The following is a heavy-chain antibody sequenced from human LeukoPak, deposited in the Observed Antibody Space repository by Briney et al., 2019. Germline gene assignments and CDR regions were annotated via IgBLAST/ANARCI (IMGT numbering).Heavy chain of an antibody. V-gene: IGHV4-34*01. J-gene: IGHJ4*02. D-gene: IGHD3-22*01. CDR2: INHSGST. Sequence: SETLSLTCAVYGGSFSGYYWSWIRQPPGKGLEWIGEINHSGSTNYNPSLKSRVTISVDTSKNQFSLKLSSVTAADTAVYYCARGPDYYDSSGYYFDYWAREPWSPSPQ. CDR1: GGSFSGYY. CDR3: ARGPDYYDSSGYYFDY.